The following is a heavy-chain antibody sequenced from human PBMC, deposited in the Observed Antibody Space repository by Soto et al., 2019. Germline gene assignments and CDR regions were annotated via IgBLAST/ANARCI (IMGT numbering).Heavy chain of an antibody. CDR2: IWYDGSNK. CDR1: GSTFSSYG. V-gene: IGHV3-33*01. J-gene: IGHJ4*02. Sequence: QVQLVESGGGVVQPGRSLRLSCAASGSTFSSYGMHWVRQAPGKGLEWVAVIWYDGSNKYYADSVKGRFTISRDNSKNTLYLQMNSLRAEDTAVYYCARGLAAAGHRGVIDYWGQGTLVTVSS. CDR3: ARGLAAAGHRGVIDY. D-gene: IGHD6-13*01.